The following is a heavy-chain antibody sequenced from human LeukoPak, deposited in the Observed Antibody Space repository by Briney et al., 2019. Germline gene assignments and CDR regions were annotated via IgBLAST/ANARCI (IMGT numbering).Heavy chain of an antibody. V-gene: IGHV3-20*01. Sequence: GGSLRLSCAASGFTFDYYGMSWVRQAPGKGLEWVSGINWNGGSTGYADSVKGRFTISRDNAKNSLYLQMNSLRAEDTALYHCARDIYSSSSNAFDIWGQGTMVTVSS. CDR3: ARDIYSSSSNAFDI. CDR1: GFTFDYYG. CDR2: INWNGGST. D-gene: IGHD6-6*01. J-gene: IGHJ3*02.